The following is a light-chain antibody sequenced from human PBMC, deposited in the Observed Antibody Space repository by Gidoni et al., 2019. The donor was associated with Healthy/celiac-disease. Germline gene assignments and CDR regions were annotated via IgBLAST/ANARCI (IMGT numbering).Light chain of an antibody. CDR2: DAS. Sequence: EIVLTQSPATLSLSPGERATLSCRASQSVSSYLAWYQQKPGQAPRLLIYDASNRATGIPARFSGSGSGTDFTLTSSSLEPEDFAVYCCQQRSNWITFGQXTRLEIK. J-gene: IGKJ5*01. CDR1: QSVSSY. CDR3: QQRSNWIT. V-gene: IGKV3-11*01.